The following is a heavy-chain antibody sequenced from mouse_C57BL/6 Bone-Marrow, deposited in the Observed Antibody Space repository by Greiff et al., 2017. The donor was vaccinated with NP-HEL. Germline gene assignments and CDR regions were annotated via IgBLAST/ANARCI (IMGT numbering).Heavy chain of an antibody. J-gene: IGHJ1*03. CDR1: GYTFTSYD. CDR3: ARRKANYYGSSYVDWYFDV. Sequence: VKLVESGPELVKPGASVKLSCKASGYTFTSYDINWVKQRPGQGLEWIGWIYPRDGSTKYNEKFKGKATLTVDTSSSTAYMELHSLTSEDSAVYFCARRKANYYGSSYVDWYFDVWGTGTTVTVSS. CDR2: IYPRDGST. V-gene: IGHV1-85*01. D-gene: IGHD1-1*01.